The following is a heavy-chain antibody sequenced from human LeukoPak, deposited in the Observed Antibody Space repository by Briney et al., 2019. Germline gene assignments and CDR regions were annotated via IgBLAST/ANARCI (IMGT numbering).Heavy chain of an antibody. Sequence: PSETLSLTCTVSGGSISSGDYYWSWIRQPPGKGLEWIGYIYYSGSTYYNPSLKSRVSISVDMSKNHLFLNLTSVTAADTAVYYCARESYHWLALDYWGQGTQVTVS. CDR1: GGSISSGDYY. CDR2: IYYSGST. D-gene: IGHD6-19*01. V-gene: IGHV4-30-4*01. J-gene: IGHJ4*02. CDR3: ARESYHWLALDY.